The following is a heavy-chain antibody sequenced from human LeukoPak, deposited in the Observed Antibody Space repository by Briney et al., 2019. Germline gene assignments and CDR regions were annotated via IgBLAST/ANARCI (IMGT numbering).Heavy chain of an antibody. V-gene: IGHV4-30-4*01. Sequence: SETLSLTCTVSGGSISSGDYYWSWIRQPPGKGLEWIGYIYYSGSTYYNPSLKSRVTISVDTSKNQFSLKLSSVTAADTAVYYCARDHNDDYGMDVWGQGTTVTVSS. CDR1: GGSISSGDYY. CDR3: ARDHNDDYGMDV. D-gene: IGHD1-1*01. CDR2: IYYSGST. J-gene: IGHJ6*02.